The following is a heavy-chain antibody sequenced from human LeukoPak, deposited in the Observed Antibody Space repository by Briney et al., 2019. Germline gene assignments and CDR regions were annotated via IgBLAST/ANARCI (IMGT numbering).Heavy chain of an antibody. CDR3: ARVVVTGIPNFDY. J-gene: IGHJ4*02. D-gene: IGHD2-21*02. V-gene: IGHV4-39*07. CDR2: ISYSGST. Sequence: PSETLSLTCTVSSDFFSSVTDYWAWIRQPPGKGLEWIASISYSGSTYYNPSLKSRVTFSVDTSKNQFSLKLSSVTAADTAVYYCARVVVTGIPNFDYWGQGTLVTVSS. CDR1: SDFFSSVTDY.